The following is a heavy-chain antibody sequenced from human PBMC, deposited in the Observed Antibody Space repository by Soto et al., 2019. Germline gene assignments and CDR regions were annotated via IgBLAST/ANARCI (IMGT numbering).Heavy chain of an antibody. V-gene: IGHV4-31*03. Sequence: PSETLSLTCTVSGGSISSGGYYWSWIRQHPGKGLEWIGYIYYSGSTYYNPSLKSRVTISVDTSKNQFSLKLSSVTAADTAVYYCARARVAATRTAYYFDYWGQGTLVTVSS. CDR2: IYYSGST. CDR3: ARARVAATRTAYYFDY. CDR1: GGSISSGGYY. J-gene: IGHJ4*02. D-gene: IGHD2-15*01.